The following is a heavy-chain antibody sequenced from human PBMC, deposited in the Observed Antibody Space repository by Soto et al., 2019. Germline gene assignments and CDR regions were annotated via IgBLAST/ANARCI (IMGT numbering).Heavy chain of an antibody. J-gene: IGHJ6*02. CDR1: GFTFSGSA. CDR2: IRSKANSYAT. D-gene: IGHD3-3*01. V-gene: IGHV3-73*01. Sequence: PGGSLRLSCAASGFTFSGSAMHWVRQASGKGLEWVGRIRSKANSYATAYAASVKGRFTISRDDSKNTAYLQMNSLKTEDTAVYYCTRHGVGYDFWSGYSYYYYYGMDVWGQGTTVTVS. CDR3: TRHGVGYDFWSGYSYYYYYGMDV.